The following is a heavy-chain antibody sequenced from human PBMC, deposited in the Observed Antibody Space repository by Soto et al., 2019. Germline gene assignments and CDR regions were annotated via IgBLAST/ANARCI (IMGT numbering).Heavy chain of an antibody. V-gene: IGHV3-23*01. CDR1: GFTFSNSA. D-gene: IGHD3-10*01. J-gene: IGHJ6*02. CDR2: ISGSGDFT. Sequence: PGGSLRLSCAASGFTFSNSAMSWVRQAPGKGLEWVSVISGSGDFTFYGDSVKGRFTISRDNSKNTLYLQMNSLRAEDTAVYYCARDILTLHWFGELLAGRSHYYYGMDVWGQGTTVTVSS. CDR3: ARDILTLHWFGELLAGRSHYYYGMDV.